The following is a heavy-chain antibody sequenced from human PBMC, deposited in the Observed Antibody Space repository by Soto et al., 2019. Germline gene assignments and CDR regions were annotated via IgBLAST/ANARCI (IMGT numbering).Heavy chain of an antibody. J-gene: IGHJ4*02. Sequence: EVVLLESGGGLVQSGGSLRLSCAASGFIFKNYAMSWVRQAPGKGLEWVSAISGSGDNRYYADSVRGRFTISRDNSKSVVFLQMVSLTAEDSAVYYCARDPSPGPYGSGRQYYFDYWGQGTLVTVSS. CDR3: ARDPSPGPYGSGRQYYFDY. CDR2: ISGSGDNR. D-gene: IGHD3-10*01. CDR1: GFIFKNYA. V-gene: IGHV3-23*01.